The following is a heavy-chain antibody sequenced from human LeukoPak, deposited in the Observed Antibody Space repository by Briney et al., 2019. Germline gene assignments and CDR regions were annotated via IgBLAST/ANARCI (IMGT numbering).Heavy chain of an antibody. D-gene: IGHD5-12*01. CDR1: GGSISSSSYY. Sequence: SETLSLTCTVSGGSISSSSYYWGWISQPPGKGLEWIGSIYYSGSTYYNPSLKSRVTISVDTSKNQFSLKLSSVTAADTAVYYCARGDGWLQYGDYWGQGTLVTVSS. V-gene: IGHV4-39*01. CDR2: IYYSGST. CDR3: ARGDGWLQYGDY. J-gene: IGHJ4*02.